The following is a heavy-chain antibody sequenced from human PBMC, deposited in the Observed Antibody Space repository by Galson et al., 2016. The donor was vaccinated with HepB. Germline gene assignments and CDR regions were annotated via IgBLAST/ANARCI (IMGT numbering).Heavy chain of an antibody. CDR3: AKLVGRVVAGDLDY. D-gene: IGHD6-19*01. CDR1: GFTFRTYG. CDR2: ISHDGSKK. V-gene: IGHV3-30*18. J-gene: IGHJ4*02. Sequence: SLRLSCAASGFTFRTYGMHWVRQAPGKGLEWVTFISHDGSKKYYTDSVKGRFTISRDNSKNTLYLQMNSLRAEDTVVYYCAKLVGRVVAGDLDYWGRGTLVTVSS.